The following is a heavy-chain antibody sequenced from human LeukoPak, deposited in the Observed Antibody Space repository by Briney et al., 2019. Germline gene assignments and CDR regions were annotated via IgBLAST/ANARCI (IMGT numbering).Heavy chain of an antibody. V-gene: IGHV3-11*04. J-gene: IGHJ4*02. Sequence: GGSLRLSCAASGFTFSDYYMSWIRQAPGKGLEWVSYISSSGSTIYYADSVKGRFTVSRDNAKNSLYLQMDSLRAEDTAVYYCATDSPETAAFDYWGQGTLVTVSS. CDR1: GFTFSDYY. CDR2: ISSSGSTI. D-gene: IGHD1-1*01. CDR3: ATDSPETAAFDY.